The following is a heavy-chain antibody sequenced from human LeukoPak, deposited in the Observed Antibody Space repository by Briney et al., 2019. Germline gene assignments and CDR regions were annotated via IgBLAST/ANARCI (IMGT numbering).Heavy chain of an antibody. CDR2: IIPILGIA. V-gene: IGHV1-69*04. CDR3: ARVYAGMDV. J-gene: IGHJ6*02. D-gene: IGHD2-8*01. Sequence: ASVKVSCKASGDTFISYFISWVRQAPGQGLEWMGRIIPILGIANYAQKFQGRVTITADKSTSTAYMELSSLRSEDTAVYYCARVYAGMDVGGQGTTVTVSS. CDR1: GDTFISYF.